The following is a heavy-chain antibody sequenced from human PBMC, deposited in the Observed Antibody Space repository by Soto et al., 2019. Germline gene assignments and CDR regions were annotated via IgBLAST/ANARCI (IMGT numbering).Heavy chain of an antibody. CDR1: NDSISSYY. CDR3: VRELSRGWFDP. V-gene: IGHV4-59*01. Sequence: SETLSLTCTVSNDSISSYYWSWIRQPPGKGLEWIGYIFYSGTTNYNPSLKSRVTISVDRSKSRFSLKLTSVTAADTAVYYCVRELSRGWFDPWGQGALVTVSS. J-gene: IGHJ5*02. CDR2: IFYSGTT. D-gene: IGHD2-15*01.